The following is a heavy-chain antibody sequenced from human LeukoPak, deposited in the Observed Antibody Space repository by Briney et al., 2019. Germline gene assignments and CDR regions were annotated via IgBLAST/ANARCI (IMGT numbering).Heavy chain of an antibody. V-gene: IGHV3-30*04. D-gene: IGHD2-15*01. CDR2: ISYDGSNK. Sequence: GGSLRLSCAASGFTFSSYAMHWVRQAPGKGLEWVAVISYDGSNKYYADSVKGRFTISRDNAKNSLFLQMNSLRAKDTAVYYCARVLRYCSGGNCYSGGLGYMDVWGKGTTVTISS. CDR1: GFTFSSYA. CDR3: ARVLRYCSGGNCYSGGLGYMDV. J-gene: IGHJ6*03.